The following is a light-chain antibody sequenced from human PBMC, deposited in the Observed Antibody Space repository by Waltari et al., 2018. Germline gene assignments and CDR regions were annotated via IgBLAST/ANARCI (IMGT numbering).Light chain of an antibody. CDR2: EVT. V-gene: IGLV2-18*02. CDR1: SSDTGAYNR. Sequence: QAALTQSPSVSGSPGQSVTVSCTGTSSDTGAYNRFSWYQQHPGKVPKLMIYEVTKRPSGVSDRFSGSKSGNTASLTISGLRTEDEADYYCKSYGSTITYIFGSGTRLTVL. J-gene: IGLJ1*01. CDR3: KSYGSTITYI.